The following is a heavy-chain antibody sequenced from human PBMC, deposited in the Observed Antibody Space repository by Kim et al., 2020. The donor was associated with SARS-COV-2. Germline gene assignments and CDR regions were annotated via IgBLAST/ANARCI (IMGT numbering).Heavy chain of an antibody. V-gene: IGHV1-3*01. CDR1: GYTFTSYA. CDR3: ARADPIWFGELSPGFDS. CDR2: INAGNGNT. D-gene: IGHD3-10*01. Sequence: ASVKVSCKASGYTFTSYAMHWVRQAPGQRLEWMGWINAGNGNTKYSQKFQGRVTITRDTSASTAYMELSSLRSEDTAVYYCARADPIWFGELSPGFDSWGEGTLVTVSS. J-gene: IGHJ4*02.